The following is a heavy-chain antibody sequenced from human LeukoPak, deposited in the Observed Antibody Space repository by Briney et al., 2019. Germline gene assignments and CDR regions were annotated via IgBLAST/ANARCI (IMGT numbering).Heavy chain of an antibody. CDR2: IYYSGSA. D-gene: IGHD6-13*01. J-gene: IGHJ4*02. CDR1: GGSISSYY. V-gene: IGHV4-59*01. Sequence: SETLSLTCTVSGGSISSYYWSWIRQPPGKGLEWIGYIYYSGSANYNPSLKSRVTISVETSKNEFSLKLRSVTAADTAVYYCARVTGYRIEDYFDYWGQGTLVTVSS. CDR3: ARVTGYRIEDYFDY.